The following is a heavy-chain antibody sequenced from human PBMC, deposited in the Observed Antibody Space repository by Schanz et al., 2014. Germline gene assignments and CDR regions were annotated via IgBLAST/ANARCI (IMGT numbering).Heavy chain of an antibody. V-gene: IGHV4-39*01. J-gene: IGHJ6*02. CDR2: IYYSGST. CDR3: ARHSGYYYYYGMDV. CDR1: GGSISSSSYY. Sequence: QLPLQESGPGLVKPSETLSLTCTVSGGSISSSSYYWGWIRQPPGKGLEWIGSIYYSGSTYYNPSLKSRVTISVATSKNQFSLKLSSVTAADTAVYYCARHSGYYYYYGMDVWGQGTTVTVSS.